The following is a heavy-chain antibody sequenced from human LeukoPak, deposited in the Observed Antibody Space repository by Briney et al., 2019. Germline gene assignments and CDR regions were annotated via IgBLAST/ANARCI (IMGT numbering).Heavy chain of an antibody. J-gene: IGHJ4*02. CDR1: GGSVNNYY. CDR2: VYYSGTT. CDR3: ARGSKAAPGTFDY. D-gene: IGHD6-13*01. Sequence: PSETLSLTCTVSGGSVNNYYWSWIRQPPGKGLEWIGYVYYSGTTNYKPSLKSRVTISVDTSKNQFSLKLSSVTAADTAVYYCARGSKAAPGTFDYWGQGTLVTVSS. V-gene: IGHV4-59*02.